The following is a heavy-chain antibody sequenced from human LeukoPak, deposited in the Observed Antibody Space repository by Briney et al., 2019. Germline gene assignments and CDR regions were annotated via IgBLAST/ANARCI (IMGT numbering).Heavy chain of an antibody. CDR1: GDSISSGYY. J-gene: IGHJ4*02. Sequence: SETLSLTCAVSGDSISSGYYWGWIRQPPGKGLEWVGSIYHSGSTYYNPSLKSRVTISVDTSNNQFSLKLSSVTAADTAVYYCARGGYSSSQYYFDYWGQGTLVTVSS. D-gene: IGHD6-13*01. V-gene: IGHV4-38-2*01. CDR2: IYHSGST. CDR3: ARGGYSSSQYYFDY.